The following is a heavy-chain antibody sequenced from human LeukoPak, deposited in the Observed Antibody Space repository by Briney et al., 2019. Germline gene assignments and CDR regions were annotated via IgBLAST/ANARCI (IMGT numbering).Heavy chain of an antibody. J-gene: IGHJ5*02. CDR2: IYYTGMT. D-gene: IGHD2-21*01. CDR3: ARLSVVLSDNWFDP. Sequence: SETLSLTCTVSGRFSSFSGSFSDYYWGWVRQSSGKALEWIGNIYYTGMTYINPSLERRITISIDTSKKQFSLKMNFVTEADTAVYYCARLSVVLSDNWFDPWGQGTLVTVSS. CDR1: GRFSSFSGSFSDYY. V-gene: IGHV4-39*01.